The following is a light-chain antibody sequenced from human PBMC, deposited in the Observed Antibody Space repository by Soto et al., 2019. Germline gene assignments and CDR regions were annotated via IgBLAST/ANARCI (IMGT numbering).Light chain of an antibody. CDR2: STS. CDR1: TGAVTSGYY. Sequence: QTVVTQEPSLTVSPGGTVTLTCASSTGAVTSGYYPNWFQQKPGQAPGALISSTSNKHSWTPARFSGSLLGGKAALTLSGVQPEDEAEYYCLIYYGGAQVFGGGTKLTVL. J-gene: IGLJ2*01. CDR3: LIYYGGAQV. V-gene: IGLV7-43*01.